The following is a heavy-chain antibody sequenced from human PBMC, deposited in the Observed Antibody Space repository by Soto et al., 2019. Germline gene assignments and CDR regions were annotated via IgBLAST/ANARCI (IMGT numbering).Heavy chain of an antibody. V-gene: IGHV3-23*01. D-gene: IGHD2-15*01. CDR2: ISGSGGST. Sequence: EVQLLESGGGLVQPGGSLRLSCAASGFTFSSYAMSWVRQAPGKGLEWVSAISGSGGSTYYADSVKGRFTISRDNSKNTLDMQMNSLRAEDTAVYYCAKDLGGYCSGGSCYSGPTFFDYWGQGALVTVSS. J-gene: IGHJ4*02. CDR3: AKDLGGYCSGGSCYSGPTFFDY. CDR1: GFTFSSYA.